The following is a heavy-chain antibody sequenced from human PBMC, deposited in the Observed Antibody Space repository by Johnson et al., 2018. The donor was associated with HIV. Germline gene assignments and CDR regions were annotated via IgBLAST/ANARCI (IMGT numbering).Heavy chain of an antibody. CDR2: ISSNGGST. CDR3: PVDTEAFDI. CDR1: GFTFSSYA. D-gene: IGHD1-14*01. V-gene: IGHV3-64*01. J-gene: IGHJ3*02. Sequence: VQLVESGGGLVKPGGSLRLSCAASGFTFSSYAMHWVRQAPGKGLEYVSAISSNGGSTYYANSVKGRFTISRDNSKNTLYLQMNSLRAEDTAGYYCPVDTEAFDIWGQGTMVTVSS.